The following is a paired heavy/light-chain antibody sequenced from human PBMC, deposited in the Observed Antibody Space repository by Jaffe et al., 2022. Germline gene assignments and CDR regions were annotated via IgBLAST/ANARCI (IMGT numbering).Light chain of an antibody. V-gene: IGKV3-11*01. J-gene: IGKJ5*01. Sequence: EVVLTQSPATLSLSPGERATLSCRASQTVLRFLAWYQQKPGLPPRLLIYDASSRAAGIPARFSGSGSGTDFTLTISSLQSEDFAVYYCQQRNSWPLTFGQGTRLEIK. CDR2: DAS. CDR1: QTVLRF. CDR3: QQRNSWPLT.
Heavy chain of an antibody. Sequence: QVQLVESGGGVVQPGGSLRLSCAASGFSFSDYAMHWVRQPPGKGLEWVAFIQSDESDTHYPDSVKGRFTISRDNSRNTLYLQMNSLRGEDTAVYYCAKGYSTSYFDYWGQGTLVTVSS. CDR3: AKGYSTSYFDY. CDR2: IQSDESDT. V-gene: IGHV3-30*02. D-gene: IGHD6-13*01. J-gene: IGHJ4*02. CDR1: GFSFSDYA.